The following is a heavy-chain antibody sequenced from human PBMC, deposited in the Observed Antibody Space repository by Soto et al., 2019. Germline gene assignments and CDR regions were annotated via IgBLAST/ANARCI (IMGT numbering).Heavy chain of an antibody. Sequence: PWETLSLTCAASGGSIRSYYWSWIRQPPGKGLEWIGYVYCSGNTKYNPSLKSPVTISLGTSKNQVSLKLSPLTAMNTALYYCATGYGSASYPALLLDDCAQGTLVTVSS. V-gene: IGHV4-59*01. CDR2: VYCSGNT. CDR3: ATGYGSASYPALLLDD. D-gene: IGHD3-10*01. J-gene: IGHJ4*02. CDR1: GGSIRSYY.